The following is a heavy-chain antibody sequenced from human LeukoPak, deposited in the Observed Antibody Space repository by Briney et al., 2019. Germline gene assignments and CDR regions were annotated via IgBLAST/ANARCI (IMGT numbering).Heavy chain of an antibody. CDR3: ARCDDCGNSWAFDI. CDR1: GGTFSSYA. CDR2: IIPIFGTA. V-gene: IGHV1-69*05. J-gene: IGHJ3*02. Sequence: GSSVKVSCKASGGTFSSYAISWVRQAPGQGLEWMGGIIPIFGTANYAQKFQGRVTITTDESTSTAYMELSSLRSEDTAVYYCARCDDCGNSWAFDIWGQGTMVTVSS. D-gene: IGHD4-23*01.